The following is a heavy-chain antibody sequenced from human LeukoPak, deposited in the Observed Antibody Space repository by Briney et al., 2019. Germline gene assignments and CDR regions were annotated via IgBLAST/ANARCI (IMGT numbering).Heavy chain of an antibody. CDR1: GGSISGYY. CDR3: AGHWIYDGSGYYHLDY. Sequence: PSETLSLTCTVSGGSISGYYWSWIRQSPGKGLEWIGYIYYSGSTNYNPSLKSRVTISVDTSKNQFSLKLSSVTAADTAVYYCAGHWIYDGSGYYHLDYWGQGTLVTVSS. J-gene: IGHJ4*02. CDR2: IYYSGST. D-gene: IGHD3-22*01. V-gene: IGHV4-59*08.